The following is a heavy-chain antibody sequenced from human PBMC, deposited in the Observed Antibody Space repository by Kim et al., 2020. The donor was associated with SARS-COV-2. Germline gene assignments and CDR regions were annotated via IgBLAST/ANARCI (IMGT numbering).Heavy chain of an antibody. V-gene: IGHV4-4*07. CDR2: IYTSGST. Sequence: SETLSLTCTVSGGSISSYYWSWIRQPAGKGLEWIGRIYTSGSTNYNPSLKSRVTMSVDTSKNQFSLKLSSVTAADTAVYYCARAAYYYDSSGYYQYYVDYWGQGTLATVSS. J-gene: IGHJ4*02. CDR1: GGSISSYY. CDR3: ARAAYYYDSSGYYQYYVDY. D-gene: IGHD3-22*01.